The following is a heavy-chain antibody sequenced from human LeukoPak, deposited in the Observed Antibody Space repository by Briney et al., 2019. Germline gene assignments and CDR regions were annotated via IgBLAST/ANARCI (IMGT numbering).Heavy chain of an antibody. Sequence: ASVKVSRKASGYTFTSYGISWVRQAPGQGLEWMGWISAYNGNTNYAQKLQGRVTMTTDTSTSTAYMELRSLRSDDTAVYYCARGSFTIFGVVIIQGNDAFDIWGQGTMVTVSS. CDR3: ARGSFTIFGVVIIQGNDAFDI. V-gene: IGHV1-18*01. CDR2: ISAYNGNT. CDR1: GYTFTSYG. D-gene: IGHD3-3*01. J-gene: IGHJ3*02.